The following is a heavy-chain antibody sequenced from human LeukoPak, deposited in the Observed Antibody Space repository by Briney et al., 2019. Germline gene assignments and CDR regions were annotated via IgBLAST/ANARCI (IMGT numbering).Heavy chain of an antibody. J-gene: IGHJ5*02. V-gene: IGHV1-69*13. CDR2: IIPIIGTA. Sequence: SVKVSCKASGCTFSSYANSRVRHPPAPGLEWKGGIIPIIGTANYAQKFQGRVTITADESTSTAYMELSSMRSEDTAVYYCAREGYCSGGSCYSRWFDPWGQGTLVTVSS. CDR3: AREGYCSGGSCYSRWFDP. D-gene: IGHD2-15*01. CDR1: GCTFSSYA.